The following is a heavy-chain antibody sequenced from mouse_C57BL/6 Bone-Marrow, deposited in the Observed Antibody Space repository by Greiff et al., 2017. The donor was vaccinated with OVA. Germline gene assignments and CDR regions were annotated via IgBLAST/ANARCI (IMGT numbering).Heavy chain of an antibody. Sequence: EVQLQQSGAELVRPGASVKLSCTASGFNIKDDYMHWVKQRPEQGLEWIGWIDPENGDTEYASKFQGKATITADTSSNTAYLQLSSLTSEDTAVYYCTTDYYGSNHYCDYWGQGTTLTVSS. CDR3: TTDYYGSNHYCDY. CDR1: GFNIKDDY. J-gene: IGHJ2*01. CDR2: IDPENGDT. D-gene: IGHD1-1*01. V-gene: IGHV14-4*01.